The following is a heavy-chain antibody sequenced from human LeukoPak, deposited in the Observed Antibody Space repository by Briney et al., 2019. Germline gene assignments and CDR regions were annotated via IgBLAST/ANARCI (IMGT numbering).Heavy chain of an antibody. Sequence: GESLKISCKGSGYSLTSYWIGWVRQMPGKGLEWMGIIYPGDSDTRYSPYFQGQVTISAEKSISTAYLQWSSLKASDTALYYCASRKKGMATAGFDYWGQGTLVTVSS. CDR2: IYPGDSDT. D-gene: IGHD5-24*01. J-gene: IGHJ4*02. V-gene: IGHV5-51*01. CDR1: GYSLTSYW. CDR3: ASRKKGMATAGFDY.